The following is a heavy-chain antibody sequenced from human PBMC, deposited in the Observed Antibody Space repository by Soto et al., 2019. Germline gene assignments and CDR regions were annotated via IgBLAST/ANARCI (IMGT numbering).Heavy chain of an antibody. V-gene: IGHV3-23*01. J-gene: IGHJ4*02. CDR1: GFTFSSYA. CDR3: AKVFIAVAVSQADFDY. D-gene: IGHD6-19*01. Sequence: GGSLRLSCAASGFTFSSYAMSWVRQAPGKGLEWVSAISGSGGSTYYADSVKGRFTISRDNSKNTLYLQMNSLRAEDTAVYYCAKVFIAVAVSQADFDYWGQGTLVTVSS. CDR2: ISGSGGST.